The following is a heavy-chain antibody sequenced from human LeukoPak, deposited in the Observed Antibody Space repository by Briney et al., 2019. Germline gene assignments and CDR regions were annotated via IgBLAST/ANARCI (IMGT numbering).Heavy chain of an antibody. D-gene: IGHD3-22*01. CDR3: ARGSEDYDSSGYYYDLGDY. CDR2: ISYDGSNK. Sequence: GGSLRLSCAASGFTFSSYGMHWVRQAPGKGLEWVAVISYDGSNKYYADSVKGRFTISRDNSKNKQYLQMNSLRVEDTAVYYCARGSEDYDSSGYYYDLGDYWGQGTLVTVSS. CDR1: GFTFSSYG. V-gene: IGHV3-30*03. J-gene: IGHJ4*02.